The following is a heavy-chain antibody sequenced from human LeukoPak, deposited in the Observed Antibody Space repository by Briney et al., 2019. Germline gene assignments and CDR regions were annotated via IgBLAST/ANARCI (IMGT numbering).Heavy chain of an antibody. CDR1: GFTFSNYW. Sequence: GGSLRLSCTVSGFTFSNYWMHWVRQAPGKGLVWVSRIRGDGGDTNYADSVKGRFTVSRDNAKNTLYLQMNSLTTEDTAVYFCARDRVLGSGSSDHWSQGTLVTVSS. CDR3: ARDRVLGSGSSDH. J-gene: IGHJ5*02. D-gene: IGHD3-10*01. V-gene: IGHV3-74*01. CDR2: IRGDGGDT.